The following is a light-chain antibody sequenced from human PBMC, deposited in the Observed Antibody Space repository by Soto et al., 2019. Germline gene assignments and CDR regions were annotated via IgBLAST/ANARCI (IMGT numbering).Light chain of an antibody. Sequence: EIQMTQSPSTLSASVGDRVTITCRASQSISSWLACYQQKPGNAPKLLIYDASSLESGPPSMFSGSASGTEFPLTISSLQPDDFATYYCQQYNSFWTFGQGTKVDIK. CDR2: DAS. CDR1: QSISSW. J-gene: IGKJ1*01. CDR3: QQYNSFWT. V-gene: IGKV1-5*01.